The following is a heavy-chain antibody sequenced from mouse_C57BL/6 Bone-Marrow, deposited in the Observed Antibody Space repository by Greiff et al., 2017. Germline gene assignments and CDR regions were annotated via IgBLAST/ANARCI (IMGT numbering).Heavy chain of an antibody. CDR3: ARRGYYYGSSYDY. J-gene: IGHJ2*01. V-gene: IGHV1-81*01. Sequence: QVQLKESGAELARPGASVKLSCKASGYTFTSSGISWVKQRTGQGLEWIGEIYPRSGNTYYNEKFKGKATLTADKSSSTAYMELRRLTSEDSAVYFCARRGYYYGSSYDYWGQGTTLTVSS. D-gene: IGHD1-1*01. CDR1: GYTFTSSG. CDR2: IYPRSGNT.